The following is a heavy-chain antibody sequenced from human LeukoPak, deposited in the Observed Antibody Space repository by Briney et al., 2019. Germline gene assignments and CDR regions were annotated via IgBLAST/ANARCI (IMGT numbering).Heavy chain of an antibody. V-gene: IGHV3-23*01. Sequence: GGSLRLSCAASGYTFSMYAMTWVRQAPGKGLEWVSAISGSDGSTYYSDSVTGRFTISRDNSKNTLYLQMTSLRTDDTTRYYYAKDGFDFWSAYQIDLWGQGTLVTVSS. J-gene: IGHJ5*02. CDR2: ISGSDGST. CDR1: GYTFSMYA. D-gene: IGHD3-3*01. CDR3: AKDGFDFWSAYQIDL.